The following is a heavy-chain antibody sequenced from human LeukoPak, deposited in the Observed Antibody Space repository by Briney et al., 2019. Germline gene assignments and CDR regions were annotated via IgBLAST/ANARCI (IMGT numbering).Heavy chain of an antibody. D-gene: IGHD4-17*01. CDR3: ARDSGDYAFFDY. Sequence: GGSLRLSCAASGFTFSSYAMHWVRQAPGKGLEWVAVISYDGSNKYYADSVKGRFTISRDNSKNTLYLQMNSLRAEDTAVYYCARDSGDYAFFDYWGQGTLATVSS. V-gene: IGHV3-30-3*01. J-gene: IGHJ4*02. CDR1: GFTFSSYA. CDR2: ISYDGSNK.